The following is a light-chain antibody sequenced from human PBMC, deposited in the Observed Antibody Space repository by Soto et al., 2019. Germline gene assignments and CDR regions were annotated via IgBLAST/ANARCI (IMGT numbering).Light chain of an antibody. CDR3: CSYTHGNTF. CDR1: SSDVGSYNNL. V-gene: IGLV2-23*02. J-gene: IGLJ6*01. CDR2: EVN. Sequence: QSVLTQPASVSGSPGQSITISCTGTSSDVGSYNNLVSWYQQHPGKAPKAMIYEVNKRPSGVSNRFSGSKSGNTASLIISGLQAEDEADYYCCSYTHGNTFFGSGTKVTVL.